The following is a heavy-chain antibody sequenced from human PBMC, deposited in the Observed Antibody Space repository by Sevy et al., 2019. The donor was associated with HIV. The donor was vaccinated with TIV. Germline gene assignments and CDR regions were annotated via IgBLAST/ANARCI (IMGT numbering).Heavy chain of an antibody. CDR1: GFTFSTYW. J-gene: IGHJ5*02. D-gene: IGHD3-10*01. V-gene: IGHV3-7*01. CDR3: ARRNFGDLYVYNWFDP. CDR2: INQDGSEK. Sequence: GGSLRLSCAASGFTFSTYWMTWVRQAPGKGLEWVANINQDGSEKYYMDSVKGRFTISRDNAKNSLYLQMNSLRDEDTAVYYCARRNFGDLYVYNWFDPWGQGTLVTVSS.